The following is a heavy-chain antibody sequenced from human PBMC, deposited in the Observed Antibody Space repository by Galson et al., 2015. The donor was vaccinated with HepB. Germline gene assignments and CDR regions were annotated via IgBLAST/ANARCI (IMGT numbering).Heavy chain of an antibody. D-gene: IGHD1-26*01. V-gene: IGHV3-30*18. Sequence: SLRLSCAASGFTFSSYGMHWVRQAPGKGLEWAAVTSHDENDQRYADSVKGRFTISRDNAKNTLYLQMNSLRPEDTAVYYCAKGLHSGSSPASSYAMTSWGKGPPVPV. J-gene: IGHJ6*03. CDR3: AKGLHSGSSPASSYAMTS. CDR2: TSHDENDQ. CDR1: GFTFSSYG.